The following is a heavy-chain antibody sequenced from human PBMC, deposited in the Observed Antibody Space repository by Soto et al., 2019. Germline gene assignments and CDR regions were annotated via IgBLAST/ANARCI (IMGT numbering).Heavy chain of an antibody. CDR3: ARATPAGSADF. CDR1: GGSNIRDGYY. D-gene: IGHD2-2*01. V-gene: IGHV4-31*03. J-gene: IGHJ4*02. Sequence: SETLSLTCTVSGGSNIRDGYYWSWIRQHPGKGLEWIAYISYSGSSYSNPSLKSRVTISADTSKNQFSLRLTSVTAADTAVYFCARATPAGSADFWGQGTLVTVSS. CDR2: ISYSGSS.